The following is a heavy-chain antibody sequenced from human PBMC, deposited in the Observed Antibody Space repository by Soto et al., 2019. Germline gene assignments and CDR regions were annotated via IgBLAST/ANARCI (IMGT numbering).Heavy chain of an antibody. Sequence: VKVACRASGYTFTSYCISWVRQSPGQGVELRVWISAYNGNTNYAHKLQGRVTMTTDTSRSTAYMDMRSLRSDDTAVYYCATDPTVDIVATTSREVWGQGTPVTVSS. CDR2: ISAYNGNT. V-gene: IGHV1-18*01. CDR3: ATDPTVDIVATTSREV. CDR1: GYTFTSYC. D-gene: IGHD5-12*01. J-gene: IGHJ6*02.